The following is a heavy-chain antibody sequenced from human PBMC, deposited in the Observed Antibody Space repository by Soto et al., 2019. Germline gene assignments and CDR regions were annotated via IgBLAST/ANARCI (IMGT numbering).Heavy chain of an antibody. CDR1: GGTFSSYA. V-gene: IGHV1-69*13. CDR3: ARETTFGGNLYYYYGMDV. J-gene: IGHJ6*02. D-gene: IGHD3-3*01. Sequence: SVKVSCKASGGTFSSYAISWVRQAPGQGLEWMGGIIPIFGTANYAQKFHGRVTITADESTSTAYMELSSLRSEDTAVYYCARETTFGGNLYYYYGMDVWGQGTTVTVSS. CDR2: IIPIFGTA.